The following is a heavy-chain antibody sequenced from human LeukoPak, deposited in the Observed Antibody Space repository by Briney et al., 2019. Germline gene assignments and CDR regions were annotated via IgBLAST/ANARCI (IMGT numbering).Heavy chain of an antibody. V-gene: IGHV4-59*08. D-gene: IGHD4-17*01. CDR3: ATLPYGDRAFDY. CDR2: IYYSGST. CDR1: GDSIRSYY. J-gene: IGHJ4*02. Sequence: SETLSLTCTVSGDSIRSYYWSWIRQPPGRGLEWIGYIYYSGSTKYNPSLKSRVTISIDTSKNQFSLKLSSVTAAYTAVYYCATLPYGDRAFDYWGQGTLVTVSS.